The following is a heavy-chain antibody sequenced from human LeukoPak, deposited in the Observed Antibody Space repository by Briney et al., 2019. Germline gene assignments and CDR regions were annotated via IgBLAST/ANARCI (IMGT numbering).Heavy chain of an antibody. CDR1: GFTFSSYA. V-gene: IGHV3-23*01. Sequence: LSGGSLRLXCAASGFTFSSYAMSWVRQAPGKGLEWVSAISGSGGSTYYADSVKGRFTISRDNSKNTLYLQMNSLRAEDTAVYYCAKVTNKWFGELYGWFDPWGQGTLVTVSS. CDR2: ISGSGGST. J-gene: IGHJ5*02. D-gene: IGHD3-10*01. CDR3: AKVTNKWFGELYGWFDP.